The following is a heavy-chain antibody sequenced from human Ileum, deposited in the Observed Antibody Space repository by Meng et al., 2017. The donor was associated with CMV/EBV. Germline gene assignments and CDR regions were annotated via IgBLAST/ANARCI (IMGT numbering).Heavy chain of an antibody. V-gene: IGHV4-34*01. CDR2: INHSGST. CDR3: ARGPNYYDSSGYLGWFDP. Sequence: GSFSGYYWSWLRQPPRKGLEWIGEINHSGSTNYNPSLKSRVTISVDTSKNQFSLKLSSVTAADTAVYYCARGPNYYDSSGYLGWFDPWGQGTLVTVSS. CDR1: GSFSGYY. J-gene: IGHJ5*02. D-gene: IGHD3-22*01.